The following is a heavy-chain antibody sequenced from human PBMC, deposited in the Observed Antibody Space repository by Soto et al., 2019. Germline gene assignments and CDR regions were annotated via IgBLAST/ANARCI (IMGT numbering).Heavy chain of an antibody. CDR2: ISSSGSTI. D-gene: IGHD6-19*01. CDR1: VFTFISYE. V-gene: IGHV3-48*03. CDR3: ARVEDSSGWTYNWFDP. Sequence: GWSLRLSCASSVFTFISYEMNWVRQAPGKGLEWVSYISSSGSTIYYADSVKGRFTISRDNAKNSLYLQMNSLRAEDTAVYYCARVEDSSGWTYNWFDPWGQGTLVTVSS. J-gene: IGHJ5*02.